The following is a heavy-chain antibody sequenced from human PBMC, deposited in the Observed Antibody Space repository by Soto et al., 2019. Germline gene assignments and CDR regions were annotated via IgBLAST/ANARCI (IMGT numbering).Heavy chain of an antibody. J-gene: IGHJ6*02. V-gene: IGHV5-10-1*01. CDR3: ARIYSSSSSHYYYGMDV. Sequence: GESLKISCKGSGYSFTSYWIRWVRQMPGKGLEWMGRIDPSDSYTNYSPSSQGHVTISADKSISTAYLQWSSLKASDTAMYYCARIYSSSSSHYYYGMDVWGQGTTVTVSS. CDR1: GYSFTSYW. CDR2: IDPSDSYT. D-gene: IGHD6-6*01.